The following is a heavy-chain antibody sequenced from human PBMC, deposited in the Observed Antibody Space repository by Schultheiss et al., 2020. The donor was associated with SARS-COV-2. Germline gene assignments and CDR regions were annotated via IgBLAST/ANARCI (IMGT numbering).Heavy chain of an antibody. Sequence: GGSLRLSCAASGFTFSTYWMSWVRQAPGKGLEWVANIKQDGSEKYYVDSVKGRFTISRDNAKNTLYLQMNSLRAEDTAVYYCAGVTVARVYYWGQGTLVTVSS. D-gene: IGHD4-23*01. CDR2: IKQDGSEK. CDR3: AGVTVARVYY. J-gene: IGHJ4*02. V-gene: IGHV3-7*01. CDR1: GFTFSTYW.